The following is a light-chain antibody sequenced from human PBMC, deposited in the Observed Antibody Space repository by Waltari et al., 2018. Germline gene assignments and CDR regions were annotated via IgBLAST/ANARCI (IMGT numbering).Light chain of an antibody. CDR1: QSISDY. J-gene: IGKJ1*01. CDR3: QQSYSSPWT. V-gene: IGKV1-39*01. CDR2: TAS. Sequence: IQMTQSPPALSASVGDRVAITCRASQSISDYLHWYQQKPGKAPRVLIYTASSLQRGVPTRFSGSGSGTEFTLTISTLQPEDAATYYCQQSYSSPWTFCQGTKVEIK.